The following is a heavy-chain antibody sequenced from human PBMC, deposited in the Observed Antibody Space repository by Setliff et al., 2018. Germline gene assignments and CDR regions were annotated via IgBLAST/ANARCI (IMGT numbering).Heavy chain of an antibody. CDR2: ISYSGIT. J-gene: IGHJ4*02. CDR1: GASVSSHY. Sequence: LSLTCNVSGASVSSHYWDWIRQPPGKGLEWIGFISYSGITTYNVSLKSRVSISVDTSKNQFSLKLSSVTAADAAVYFCARESATIGEFPLYYFDKWGQGIPVTVSS. V-gene: IGHV4-59*02. CDR3: ARESATIGEFPLYYFDK. D-gene: IGHD3-10*01.